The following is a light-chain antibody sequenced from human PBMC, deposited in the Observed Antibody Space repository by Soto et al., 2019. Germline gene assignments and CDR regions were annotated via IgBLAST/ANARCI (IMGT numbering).Light chain of an antibody. CDR2: DAS. CDR3: QXRSGWPRT. V-gene: IGKV3-11*01. CDR1: QSVSSY. J-gene: IGKJ1*01. Sequence: EIVLTQSPATLSLSPGESATLSCRASQSVSSYLAWYQQKPGQAPRLLIYDASNRATGIPXRFSGSGSGTDLTLTISSLEPEDFALYYCQXRSGWPRTXGQGTKVDI.